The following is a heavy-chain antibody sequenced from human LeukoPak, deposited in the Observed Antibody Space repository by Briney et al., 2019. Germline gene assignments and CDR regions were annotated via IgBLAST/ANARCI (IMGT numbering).Heavy chain of an antibody. CDR1: GFTFNSYA. Sequence: PGGSLRLSCAASGFTFNSYAMSWVRQAPGKGLEWVAVISYDGSNKYYADSVKGRFTISRDNSKNTLYLQMNSLRPEDTAVYYCARDRENSGSTGYYFDYWGQGTLATVSS. V-gene: IGHV3-30-3*01. CDR2: ISYDGSNK. J-gene: IGHJ4*02. CDR3: ARDRENSGSTGYYFDY. D-gene: IGHD1-26*01.